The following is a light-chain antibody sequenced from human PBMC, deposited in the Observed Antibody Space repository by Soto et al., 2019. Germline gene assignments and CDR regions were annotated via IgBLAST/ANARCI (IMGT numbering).Light chain of an antibody. V-gene: IGLV4-69*01. Sequence: QPVLTQSPSASASLGASVKRTCTLSSGHSSYAIAWHQQQPEKGPRYLMKLNRDGSHSKGDGIPDRFSGSSSGAERYLTISSLQSEDEADYYCQTWGSGTVVFGGGTKLTVL. CDR1: SGHSSYA. CDR3: QTWGSGTVV. CDR2: LNRDGSH. J-gene: IGLJ2*01.